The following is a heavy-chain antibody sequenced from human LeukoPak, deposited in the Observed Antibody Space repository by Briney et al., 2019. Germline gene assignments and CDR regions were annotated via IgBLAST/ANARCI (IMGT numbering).Heavy chain of an antibody. V-gene: IGHV3-33*01. CDR3: ARDLSRDSYGSFDY. J-gene: IGHJ4*02. D-gene: IGHD5-18*01. CDR2: IWYDGSNK. Sequence: GRSLRLSCAASGFTFSSYGMHWVRQAPGKGLEWVAVIWYDGSNKYYADSVKGRFTISRDNSKNTLYLQMNSLRAEDTAVYYCARDLSRDSYGSFDYWGQGTLVTVSS. CDR1: GFTFSSYG.